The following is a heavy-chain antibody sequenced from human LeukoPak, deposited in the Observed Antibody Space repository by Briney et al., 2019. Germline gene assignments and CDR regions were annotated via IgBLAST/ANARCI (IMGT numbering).Heavy chain of an antibody. D-gene: IGHD3-22*01. J-gene: IGHJ4*02. Sequence: GGSLRLSCAASGFTFSSYGMHWVRQAPGKGLEWVAVISYDGSNKYYADSVKGRFTISRDNSKNTLYLEMNSLRAEDTAVYYCAACYDSSGYYDYWGQGTLVTVSS. CDR3: AACYDSSGYYDY. CDR1: GFTFSSYG. CDR2: ISYDGSNK. V-gene: IGHV3-30*03.